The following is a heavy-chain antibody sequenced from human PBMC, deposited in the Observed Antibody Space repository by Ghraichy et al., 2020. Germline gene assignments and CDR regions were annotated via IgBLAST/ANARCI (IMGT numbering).Heavy chain of an antibody. V-gene: IGHV3-33*01. CDR3: ARDRRAIPLWGFDY. D-gene: IGHD2-21*01. Sequence: GGSLRLSCAASDFTFSDYGMHWVRQAPGKGLEWVAIIWSDGSNKYYADSVKGRFTISRDNSKNTLFLQMNSLRAEDTAIYYCARDRRAIPLWGFDYWGQGTLVTVSS. CDR2: IWSDGSNK. CDR1: DFTFSDYG. J-gene: IGHJ4*02.